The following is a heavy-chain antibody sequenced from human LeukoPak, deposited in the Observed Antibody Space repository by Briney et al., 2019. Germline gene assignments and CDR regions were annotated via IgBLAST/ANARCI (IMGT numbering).Heavy chain of an antibody. CDR2: IDYDSSHI. D-gene: IGHD2-15*01. CDR3: MRELLRYLRVGHYDY. V-gene: IGHV3-21*01. Sequence: KAGGSLRLSCAASGFTFSTSAMNWVRQVPGKGLEWVSSIDYDSSHIYYVASVRGRLTISRDNARDSVYLQMDSLRVEDTAVYYFMRELLRYLRVGHYDYWGQGALVAVSS. J-gene: IGHJ4*02. CDR1: GFTFSTSA.